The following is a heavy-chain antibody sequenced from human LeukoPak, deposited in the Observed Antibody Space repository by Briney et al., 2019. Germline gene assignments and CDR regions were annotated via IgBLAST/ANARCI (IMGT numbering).Heavy chain of an antibody. J-gene: IGHJ4*02. CDR2: INQDGSEK. Sequence: PGGSLRLSCAASGFTFSSYLMTWVRQAPGKGLEWVANINQDGSEKYYVDSVKGRFTISRDNAKNSLYLQMNSLRAEDTAVYYCAIAAGWELGYWGQGTLVTVSS. CDR1: GFTFSSYL. CDR3: AIAAGWELGY. V-gene: IGHV3-7*01. D-gene: IGHD6-25*01.